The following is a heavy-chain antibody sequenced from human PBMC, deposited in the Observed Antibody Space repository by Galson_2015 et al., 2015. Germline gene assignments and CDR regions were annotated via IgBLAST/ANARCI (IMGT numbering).Heavy chain of an antibody. J-gene: IGHJ4*02. V-gene: IGHV3-48*03. CDR1: GFTFSTYE. Sequence: SLRLSCAASGFTFSTYEMNWVRQAPGKGLEWVSYISSSGTITYQADSVKGRFTISRDNAKNSLYLQMNSLRAEDTAVYYCARELGSIKDDYWGQGTLVTVSS. D-gene: IGHD7-27*01. CDR3: ARELGSIKDDY. CDR2: ISSSGTIT.